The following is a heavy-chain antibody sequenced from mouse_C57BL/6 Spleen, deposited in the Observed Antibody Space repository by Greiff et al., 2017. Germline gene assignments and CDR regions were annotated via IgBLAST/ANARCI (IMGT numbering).Heavy chain of an antibody. D-gene: IGHD2-3*01. CDR2: IDPSDSYT. V-gene: IGHV1-59*01. Sequence: QVQLQQPGAELVRPGTSVKLSCKASGYTFTSYWMHWVKQRPGQGLEWIGVIDPSDSYTNYNQKFKGKATLTVDTSSSTAYMQLSSLTSEDSAVYYCARLGDGSDYWGQGTTHTVSS. CDR1: GYTFTSYW. CDR3: ARLGDGSDY. J-gene: IGHJ2*01.